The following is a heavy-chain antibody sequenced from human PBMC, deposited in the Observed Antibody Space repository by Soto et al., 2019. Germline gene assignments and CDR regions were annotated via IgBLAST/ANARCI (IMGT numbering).Heavy chain of an antibody. Sequence: TLSLTCTVSGGSISSGGYYWSWILQHPGKGLEWIGYIYYSGRTYYNPSLHSRVSIAVDTTENQFSLKLTSVTAADTSVYYCARGSFSSSSSWFDPWGRGTLVTVSS. CDR1: GGSISSGGYY. CDR2: IYYSGRT. V-gene: IGHV4-31*03. J-gene: IGHJ5*02. CDR3: ARGSFSSSSSWFDP. D-gene: IGHD6-6*01.